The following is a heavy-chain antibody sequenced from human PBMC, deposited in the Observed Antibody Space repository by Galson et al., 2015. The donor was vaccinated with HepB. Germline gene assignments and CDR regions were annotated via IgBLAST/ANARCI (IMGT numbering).Heavy chain of an antibody. CDR1: GFTFSDYW. CDR3: ARDSVKAYGGNDY. V-gene: IGHV3-7*01. J-gene: IGHJ4*02. D-gene: IGHD3-16*01. Sequence: SLRLSCAASGFTFSDYWMSWVRQAPGKGLEWVANIKQDGSEKYYVDSVKGRFTISRDNAKNSLYLQMNSLRAEDTAVYYCARDSVKAYGGNDYWGQGTLVTVSS. CDR2: IKQDGSEK.